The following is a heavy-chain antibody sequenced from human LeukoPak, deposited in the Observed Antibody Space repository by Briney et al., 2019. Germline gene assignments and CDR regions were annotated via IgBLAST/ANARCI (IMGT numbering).Heavy chain of an antibody. CDR3: ARDHPHYYYYYMDV. Sequence: PSETLSLTCTVSGGSISSYYWSWIRQPAGKGLEWIGRIYTSGSTNYNPSLKSRVTMSVDTSKNQFSLKLSSVTAADTAVYYCARDHPHYYYYYMDVWGQGTTVTVSS. CDR1: GGSISSYY. V-gene: IGHV4-4*07. CDR2: IYTSGST. J-gene: IGHJ6*03.